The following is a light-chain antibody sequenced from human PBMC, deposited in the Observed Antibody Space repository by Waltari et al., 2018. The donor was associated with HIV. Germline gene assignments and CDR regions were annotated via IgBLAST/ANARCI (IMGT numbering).Light chain of an antibody. CDR2: SNN. CDR3: AAWDDSLNGSWV. CDR1: SSNIGSNT. V-gene: IGLV1-44*01. J-gene: IGLJ3*02. Sequence: QSVLTQPPSASGTPGQRVTISCSGSSSNIGSNTVNWYQQLPGTAPKLRIYSNNQRPAWVPGRFSGSKSATSASLAISGLQSEDEADYYCAAWDDSLNGSWVFGGGTKLTVL.